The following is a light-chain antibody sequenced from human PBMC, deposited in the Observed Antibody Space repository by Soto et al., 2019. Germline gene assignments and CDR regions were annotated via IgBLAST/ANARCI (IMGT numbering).Light chain of an antibody. CDR1: SSDVGGYKY. J-gene: IGLJ2*01. V-gene: IGLV2-14*01. CDR2: DVS. CDR3: SSFTRSSTLV. Sequence: QSALTQPASVSGSPGQSITISCTGTSSDVGGYKYVSWYQQRPGRVPKLMIYDVSNRPSGVSTRFSGSKSGNTASLTISGLQAEYEADYYCSSFTRSSTLVFGGGTKVTVL.